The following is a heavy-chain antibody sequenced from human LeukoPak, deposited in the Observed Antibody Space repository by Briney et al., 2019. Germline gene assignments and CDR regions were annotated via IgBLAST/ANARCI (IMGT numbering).Heavy chain of an antibody. CDR1: GFTFDDYA. Sequence: GRSLRLSCAASGFTFDDYAMHWVQQAPGKGLEWVSGISWNSGSIGYADSVKGRFTISRDNAKNSLYLQMNSLRAEDTALYYCAKDARRWSSSWYRNWFDPWGQGTLVTVSS. V-gene: IGHV3-9*01. J-gene: IGHJ5*02. CDR3: AKDARRWSSSWYRNWFDP. D-gene: IGHD6-13*01. CDR2: ISWNSGSI.